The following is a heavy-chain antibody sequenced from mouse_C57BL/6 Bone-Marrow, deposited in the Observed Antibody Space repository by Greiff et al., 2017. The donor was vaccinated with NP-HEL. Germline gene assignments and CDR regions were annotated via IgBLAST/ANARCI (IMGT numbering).Heavy chain of an antibody. Sequence: VHVKQSGPELVKPGASVKISCKASGYSFTGYYMNWVKQSPEKSLEWIGEINPSTGGTTYNQKFKAKATLTVDKSSSTAYMQLKSLTSEDSAVYYCARNWDRVYYAMDYWGQGTSVTVSS. CDR3: ARNWDRVYYAMDY. D-gene: IGHD4-1*01. V-gene: IGHV1-42*01. J-gene: IGHJ4*01. CDR2: INPSTGGT. CDR1: GYSFTGYY.